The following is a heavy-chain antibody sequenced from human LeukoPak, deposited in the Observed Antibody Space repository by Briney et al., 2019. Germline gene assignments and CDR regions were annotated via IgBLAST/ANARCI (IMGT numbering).Heavy chain of an antibody. CDR2: IGSAGDT. Sequence: PGGSLRLSCAASGFTFNNYAMSWVRQAPGRGLEWVSAIGSAGDTKYAASVKGRFTISRDNSKNTLYLQMISLRAEDTAVYYCGKDWKLDYWGQGTLVTVSS. CDR3: GKDWKLDY. D-gene: IGHD1-1*01. V-gene: IGHV3-23*01. J-gene: IGHJ4*02. CDR1: GFTFNNYA.